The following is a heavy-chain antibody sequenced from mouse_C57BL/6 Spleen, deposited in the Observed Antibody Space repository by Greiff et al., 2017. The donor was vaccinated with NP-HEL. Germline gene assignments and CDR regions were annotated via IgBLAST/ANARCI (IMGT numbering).Heavy chain of an antibody. CDR1: GYSITSGYY. CDR2: ISYDGSN. J-gene: IGHJ2*01. CDR3: ARVHPYYYGTSYGDYFDY. V-gene: IGHV3-6*01. D-gene: IGHD1-1*01. Sequence: EVQLQESGPGLVKPSPSLSLTCSVTGYSITSGYYWNWIRQFPGNKLEWMGYISYDGSNNYNPSLKNRISITRDTSKNQFFLKLNSVTTEDTATYYCARVHPYYYGTSYGDYFDYWGQGTTLTVSS.